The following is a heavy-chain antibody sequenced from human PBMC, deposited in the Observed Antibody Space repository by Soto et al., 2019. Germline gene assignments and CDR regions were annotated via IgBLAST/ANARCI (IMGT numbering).Heavy chain of an antibody. CDR1: GFTFSSYD. CDR3: ARAKGIAAAGQGMDV. D-gene: IGHD6-13*01. V-gene: IGHV3-13*04. Sequence: EVQLVESGGGLVQPGGSLRLTCAASGFTFSSYDMHWVRQATGKGLEWVSAIGTAGDTYYPGSVKGRFTISRENAKNSLYLQMNSLRAGDTAVYYCARAKGIAAAGQGMDVWGQGTTVTVSS. J-gene: IGHJ6*02. CDR2: IGTAGDT.